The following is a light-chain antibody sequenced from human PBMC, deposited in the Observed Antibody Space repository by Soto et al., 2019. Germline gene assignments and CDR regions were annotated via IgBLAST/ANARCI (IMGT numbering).Light chain of an antibody. J-gene: IGLJ1*01. CDR1: STDVGGYNY. CDR3: ISYTGSSTSYV. CDR2: EVS. V-gene: IGLV2-8*01. Sequence: QSALTQPPSAAGSPGQSVTISCTGTSTDVGGYNYVSWYQQYPGKAPKLMIYEVSKRPSGVPDRFSGSKSGNTASLTISGLQAEDEADYYCISYTGSSTSYVFGSGTKVTVL.